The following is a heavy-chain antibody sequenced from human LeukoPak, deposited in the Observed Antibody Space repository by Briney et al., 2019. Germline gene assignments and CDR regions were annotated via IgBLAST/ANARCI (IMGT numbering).Heavy chain of an antibody. CDR1: GLTFSSYD. CDR3: ANGRLEQCNGAICYPFDN. CDR2: ISGHGTST. V-gene: IGHV3-23*01. D-gene: IGHD2-15*01. J-gene: IGHJ4*02. Sequence: PGGSLRLSCADSGLTFSSYDMKWVGQTAGKGLERVSSISGHGTSTYYANSVKGLFTVSRDNSKNTVSLQMNSLRAEDTAVYYCANGRLEQCNGAICYPFDNWGQGSLVTVSP.